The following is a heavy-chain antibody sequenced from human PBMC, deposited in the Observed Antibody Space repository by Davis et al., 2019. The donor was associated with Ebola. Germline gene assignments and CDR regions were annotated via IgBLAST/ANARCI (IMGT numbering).Heavy chain of an antibody. D-gene: IGHD1/OR15-1a*01. J-gene: IGHJ4*02. CDR1: GFTFSIYT. V-gene: IGHV3-21*04. CDR3: VTENWYRFES. Sequence: GESLKISCAASGFTFSIYTMSWVRQAPGKGLEWVSSISSDSDYIYYADSAKGRFTISRDNAKNSLYLQMNSLRTEDTAVYYCVTENWYRFESWGQGTLVTVSS. CDR2: ISSDSDYI.